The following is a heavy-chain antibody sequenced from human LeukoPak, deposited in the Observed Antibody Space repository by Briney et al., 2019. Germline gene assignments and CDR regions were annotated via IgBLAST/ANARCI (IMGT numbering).Heavy chain of an antibody. D-gene: IGHD5-18*01. CDR1: GFTFSSYE. J-gene: IGHJ4*02. CDR2: ISSSGSTI. CDR3: ASSHTAMVNVDY. Sequence: GGSLRLSCAASGFTFSSYEMNWVRQAPGKGLEWVSYISSSGSTIYYADSVKGRFTISRDNAKNSLYLQMNSLRAEDTAVYYCASSHTAMVNVDYWGQGTLVTVSS. V-gene: IGHV3-48*03.